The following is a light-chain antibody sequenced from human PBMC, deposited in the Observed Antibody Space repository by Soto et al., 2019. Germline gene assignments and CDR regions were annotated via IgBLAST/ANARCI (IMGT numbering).Light chain of an antibody. CDR2: EVT. V-gene: IGLV2-14*01. J-gene: IGLJ2*01. CDR1: SRDVGGYNY. Sequence: QSALTQPASVSGSPGQSITISCTGTSRDVGGYNYVSWYQQYSGKAPKLMIYEVTNRPSGVSNRFSGSKSGNTASLTISGLQPEDEADYYCSSYTSSSYVVFGGGTKLTVL. CDR3: SSYTSSSYVV.